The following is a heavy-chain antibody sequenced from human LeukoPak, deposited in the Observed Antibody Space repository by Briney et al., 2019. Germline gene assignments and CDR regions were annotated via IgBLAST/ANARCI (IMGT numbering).Heavy chain of an antibody. D-gene: IGHD5-24*01. Sequence: SSETLSLTCAVYGGSFSGYYWSWIRQPPGKGLEWIGEINHSGSTNYNPSLKGRVTISVDTSKNQLSLKLSSVTAADTAVYYCARKRWLQFFDYWGQGTLVTVSS. J-gene: IGHJ4*02. CDR1: GGSFSGYY. CDR3: ARKRWLQFFDY. V-gene: IGHV4-34*01. CDR2: INHSGST.